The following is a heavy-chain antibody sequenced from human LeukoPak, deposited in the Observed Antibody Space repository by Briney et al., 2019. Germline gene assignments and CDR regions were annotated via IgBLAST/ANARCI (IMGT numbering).Heavy chain of an antibody. CDR3: ARGYSSSWTPGY. Sequence: PSETLSLTCAVYGGSFSGYYWSWIRQPPGKGLEWIGGINHSGSTNYNPSLKSRVTISVDTSKNQFSLKLSSVTAADTAVYYCARGYSSSWTPGYWGQGTLVTVSS. CDR2: INHSGST. J-gene: IGHJ4*02. CDR1: GGSFSGYY. V-gene: IGHV4-34*01. D-gene: IGHD6-13*01.